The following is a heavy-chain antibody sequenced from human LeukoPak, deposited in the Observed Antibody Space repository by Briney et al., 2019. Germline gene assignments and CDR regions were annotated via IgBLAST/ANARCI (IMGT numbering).Heavy chain of an antibody. Sequence: PSETLSLTCTVSGGSISSSSYYWGWIRQPPGKGLEWIGNIYYGGSTYYNPSLKSRVTISVDTSKNQFSLKLSSVTAADTAVYYCARTTMVRGTYYMDVWGKGTTVTISS. V-gene: IGHV4-39*07. CDR1: GGSISSSSYY. CDR2: IYYGGST. CDR3: ARTTMVRGTYYMDV. J-gene: IGHJ6*03. D-gene: IGHD3-10*01.